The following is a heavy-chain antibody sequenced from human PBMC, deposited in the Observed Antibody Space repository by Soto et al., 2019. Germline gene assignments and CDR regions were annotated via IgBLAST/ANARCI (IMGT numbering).Heavy chain of an antibody. CDR3: ARGGRYFWSGYTRGYYFDY. CDR2: IGTAGDT. CDR1: GFTFSSYD. D-gene: IGHD3-3*01. J-gene: IGHJ4*02. V-gene: IGHV3-13*01. Sequence: QSGGSLRLSCAASGFTFSSYDMHWVRQATGKGLEWVSAIGTAGDTYYPGSVKGRFTISRENAKNSLYLQMNSLRAGDTAVYYCARGGRYFWSGYTRGYYFDYWGQGTLVTVSS.